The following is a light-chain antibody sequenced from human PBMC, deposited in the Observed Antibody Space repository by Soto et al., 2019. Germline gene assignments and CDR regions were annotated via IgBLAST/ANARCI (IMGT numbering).Light chain of an antibody. Sequence: DIQMTQSPSSVSASVGDRVTISWRASEDINSRLAWYQQKPGNAPKLLIYAAFILQSGVPSRFSGYGSGTDFTLSISSLQPEDFATYYCQQADSFPITFGQGTRLEI. CDR3: QQADSFPIT. CDR2: AAF. CDR1: EDINSR. V-gene: IGKV1-12*01. J-gene: IGKJ5*01.